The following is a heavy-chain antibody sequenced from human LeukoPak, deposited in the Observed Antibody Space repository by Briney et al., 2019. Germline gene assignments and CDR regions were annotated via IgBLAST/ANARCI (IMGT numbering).Heavy chain of an antibody. J-gene: IGHJ4*02. D-gene: IGHD3-9*01. CDR3: AKAPYDILTGYYPWFDY. CDR2: IRYDGSNK. V-gene: IGHV3-30*02. CDR1: GFTFSSYG. Sequence: GGSLRLSCAASGFTFSSYGMHWVRQAPGKGLEWVAFIRYDGSNKYYADSVKGRFTISRDNSKNTLYLQMNSLRAEDTAVYYCAKAPYDILTGYYPWFDYWGQGTLVTVSS.